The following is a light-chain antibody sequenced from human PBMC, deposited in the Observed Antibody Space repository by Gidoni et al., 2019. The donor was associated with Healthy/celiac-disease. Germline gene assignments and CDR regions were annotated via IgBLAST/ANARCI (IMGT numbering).Light chain of an antibody. V-gene: IGKV1-39*01. CDR1: QSISSY. CDR2: TAS. CDR3: QQSYSTLFT. J-gene: IGKJ3*01. Sequence: IQMTQSPSSLSASVGDSVTITCRASQSISSYLNWYQQKPGKAPKHLIYTASSLQSGVPSRFSGSGSGTDFTLTISSLQPEDFATYYCQQSYSTLFTFGPGTKVEIK.